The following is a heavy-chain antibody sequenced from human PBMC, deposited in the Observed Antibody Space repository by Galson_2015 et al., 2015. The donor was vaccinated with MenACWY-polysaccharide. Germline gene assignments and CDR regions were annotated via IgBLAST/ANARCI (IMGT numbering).Heavy chain of an antibody. CDR2: INTYNGNT. CDR1: GYTFNNYA. D-gene: IGHD2-15*01. J-gene: IGHJ4*02. V-gene: IGHV1-18*04. CDR3: ARDAGGTEDY. Sequence: SVKVSCKASGYTFNNYAINWVRQAPGQGLEWMGWINTYNGNTNYAQKVHGRVTVTADSNTAYMELQSLRSDDTAVYYCARDAGGTEDYWGQGTLVTVSS.